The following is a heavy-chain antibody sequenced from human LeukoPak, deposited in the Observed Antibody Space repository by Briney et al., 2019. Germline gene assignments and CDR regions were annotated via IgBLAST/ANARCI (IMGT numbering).Heavy chain of an antibody. V-gene: IGHV1-18*01. Sequence: ASVQVSCKASGYTFTTYGISWVRQAPGQGLEWMGWISAYNGNTNYAQKLQGRVTMTTDTSTSTAYMELRSLRSDDTAVYYCAKEGNDFWSGYGFDIWGQGTMVTVSS. CDR3: AKEGNDFWSGYGFDI. CDR1: GYTFTTYG. D-gene: IGHD3-3*01. CDR2: ISAYNGNT. J-gene: IGHJ3*02.